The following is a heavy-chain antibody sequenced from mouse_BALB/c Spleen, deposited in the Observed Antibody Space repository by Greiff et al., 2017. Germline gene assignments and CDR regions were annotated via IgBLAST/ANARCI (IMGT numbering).Heavy chain of an antibody. J-gene: IGHJ4*01. CDR3: TRSGGYYDYAMDY. CDR1: GYTFTSYW. CDR2: IYPGNSDT. V-gene: IGHV1-5*01. D-gene: IGHD2-3*01. Sequence: EVQLQQSGTVLARPGASVKMSCKASGYTFTSYWMHWVKQRPGQGLEWIGAIYPGNSDTSYNQKFKGKAKLTAVTSTSTAYMELSSLTNEDSAVYYCTRSGGYYDYAMDYWGQGTSVTVSS.